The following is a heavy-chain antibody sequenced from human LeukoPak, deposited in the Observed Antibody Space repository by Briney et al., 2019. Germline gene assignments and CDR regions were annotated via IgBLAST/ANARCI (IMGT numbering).Heavy chain of an antibody. CDR2: INGDGSST. J-gene: IGHJ4*02. CDR3: ASLWNFDY. V-gene: IGHV3-74*01. D-gene: IGHD1-1*01. CDR1: GFTFSTYW. Sequence: GGSLRLSCTASGFTFSTYWMHWVRQAPGEGLVWVSRINGDGSSTSYADSVNGRFTISRDNAKNTLYLQMNSLRVEDTAVYYCASLWNFDYWGQGTLVPV.